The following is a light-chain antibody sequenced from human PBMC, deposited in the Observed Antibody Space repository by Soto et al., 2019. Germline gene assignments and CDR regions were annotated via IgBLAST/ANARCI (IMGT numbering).Light chain of an antibody. J-gene: IGKJ2*01. Sequence: DIQMTQSPSTLSASVGDRVTITCRASQSISSWLAWYQQKPGKAPKLLIYDASSLESGVPSRFSGSGSGTEFTLTISSLQPDDFAPYYCQQYNSYPYTFGMGTKLEIK. CDR2: DAS. V-gene: IGKV1-5*01. CDR1: QSISSW. CDR3: QQYNSYPYT.